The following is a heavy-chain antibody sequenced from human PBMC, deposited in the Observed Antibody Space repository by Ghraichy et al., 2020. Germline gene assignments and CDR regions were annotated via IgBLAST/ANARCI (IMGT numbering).Heavy chain of an antibody. J-gene: IGHJ4*02. Sequence: SENLSLTCAVSGGSISSSNWWSWVRQPPGKGLEWIGEIYHSGSTNYNPSLKSRVTISVDKSKNQFSLKLSSVTAADTAVYYCARVGVVGATTDDYWGQGTLVTVSS. CDR1: GGSISSSNW. CDR2: IYHSGST. D-gene: IGHD1-26*01. CDR3: ARVGVVGATTDDY. V-gene: IGHV4-4*02.